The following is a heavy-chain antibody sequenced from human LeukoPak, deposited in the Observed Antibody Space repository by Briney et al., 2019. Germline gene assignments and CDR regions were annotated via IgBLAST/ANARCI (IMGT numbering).Heavy chain of an antibody. CDR3: AREASSGFDY. Sequence: QPGGSLRLSCEVSGFTFSTYVMHWVRQAPGEGLEWVAVISYDGSNKYYADSVKGRFTVSRDNSKNSLYLQMNSLRAEDTAVYYCAREASSGFDYWGQGTLVTVSS. D-gene: IGHD6-19*01. V-gene: IGHV3-30*07. J-gene: IGHJ4*02. CDR1: GFTFSTYV. CDR2: ISYDGSNK.